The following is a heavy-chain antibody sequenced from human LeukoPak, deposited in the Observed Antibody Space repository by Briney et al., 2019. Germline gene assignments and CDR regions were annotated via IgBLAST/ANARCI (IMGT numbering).Heavy chain of an antibody. Sequence: PGGSLRLSCAASGFTVSTNYMNWVRQAPGKGLEWVSILYSGSDTYYADSVKGRFTISRDSSKNILSLQVNNLRAEDPAVYYCARVGDHFHWYLDLWGRGTLVTVSS. D-gene: IGHD3-10*01. CDR1: GFTVSTNY. V-gene: IGHV3-53*01. CDR2: LYSGSDT. CDR3: ARVGDHFHWYLDL. J-gene: IGHJ2*01.